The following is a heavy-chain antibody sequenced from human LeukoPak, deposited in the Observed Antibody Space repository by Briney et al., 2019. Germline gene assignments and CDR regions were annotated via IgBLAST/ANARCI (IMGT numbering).Heavy chain of an antibody. D-gene: IGHD4-23*01. CDR2: IKEDGSEK. CDR1: GFTFRSYW. Sequence: GGSLRLSCAASGFTFRSYWMSWVRQAPGKGLERVANIKEDGSEKYYVDSVKGRFTISRDNAKNSLYLQMNSLRAEDTAVYYCARDMSTVVTPGVDYWGQGTLVTVSS. V-gene: IGHV3-7*04. CDR3: ARDMSTVVTPGVDY. J-gene: IGHJ4*02.